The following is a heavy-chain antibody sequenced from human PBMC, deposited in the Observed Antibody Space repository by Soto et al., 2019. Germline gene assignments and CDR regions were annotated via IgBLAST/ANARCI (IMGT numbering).Heavy chain of an antibody. CDR1: GFTDSNLY. Sequence: EVQLVESGGGLVQPGGSLRLSCAASGFTDSNLYMTWVRQAPGKGLQWVAVISSGGSTYYADSVKGRFTISRDNSKNTLYLEMNSLRPEDTAVYYCARDTLGGAYDFLHGGQGTLVTVSS. CDR2: ISSGGST. J-gene: IGHJ4*02. CDR3: ARDTLGGAYDFLH. V-gene: IGHV3-66*01. D-gene: IGHD3-3*01.